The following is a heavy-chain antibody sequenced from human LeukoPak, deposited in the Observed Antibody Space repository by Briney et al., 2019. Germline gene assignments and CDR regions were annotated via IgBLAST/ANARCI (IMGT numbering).Heavy chain of an antibody. Sequence: GGSLRLSCAASGFTFSSYGMHWVRQAPGKGLEWVAVISYDGRSIYYRDSVKGRFTISRDNSKNTLYLQMNSLRAEDTAVYYCAKEWGVWYFQHWGQGTLVTVSS. J-gene: IGHJ1*01. CDR2: ISYDGRSI. V-gene: IGHV3-30*18. CDR1: GFTFSSYG. CDR3: AKEWGVWYFQH. D-gene: IGHD3-16*01.